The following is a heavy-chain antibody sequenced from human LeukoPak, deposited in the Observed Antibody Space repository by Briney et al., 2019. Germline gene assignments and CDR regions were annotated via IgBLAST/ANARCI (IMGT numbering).Heavy chain of an antibody. D-gene: IGHD3-10*01. CDR2: KRYYGSDE. V-gene: IGHV3-30*02. J-gene: IGHJ6*03. CDR1: GFTFSTYG. Sequence: GGSLRLSCAASGFTFSTYGMHWVRQAPGKGLDWVAFKRYYGSDEFYGDSVKGRSTISRDNSKNMLYLQMSSLRAEDTAVYYCAKDVGESFYMDVWGKGTTVTISS. CDR3: AKDVGESFYMDV.